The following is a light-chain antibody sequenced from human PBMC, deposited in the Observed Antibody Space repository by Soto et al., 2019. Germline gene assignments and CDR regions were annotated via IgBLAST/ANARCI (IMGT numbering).Light chain of an antibody. CDR1: QSVSSSH. J-gene: IGKJ5*01. CDR2: AAS. V-gene: IGKV3-20*01. CDR3: QQDGDSPIT. Sequence: IVLTQSPGNLSFSPGERATRSCRSSQSVSSSHLAWYQHKPGQAPRLLIYAASSRATGSPDRFSGGGSGTDFTLTISRLEPEDFAVYYCQQDGDSPITFGQGTRLEIK.